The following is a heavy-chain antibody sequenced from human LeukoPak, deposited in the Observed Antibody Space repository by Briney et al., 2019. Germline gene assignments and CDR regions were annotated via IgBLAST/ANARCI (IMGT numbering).Heavy chain of an antibody. CDR3: ARFIVGALDY. Sequence: GGSLRLSCAASGFTFSSYAMHWVRQAPGQRLEWMGWINAGNGNTKYSQKFQGRVTITRDTSASTAYMELSSLRSEDTAVYYCARFIVGALDYWGQGTLVTVSS. CDR1: GFTFSSYA. D-gene: IGHD1-26*01. V-gene: IGHV1-3*01. J-gene: IGHJ4*02. CDR2: INAGNGNT.